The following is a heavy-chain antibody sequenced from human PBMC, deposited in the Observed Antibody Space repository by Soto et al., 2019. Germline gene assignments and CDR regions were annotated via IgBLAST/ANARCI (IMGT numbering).Heavy chain of an antibody. D-gene: IGHD6-13*01. CDR3: AIYKDASLGAAAATGAFDI. J-gene: IGHJ3*02. CDR2: ISGSGGST. CDR1: GFTFSSYA. V-gene: IGHV3-23*01. Sequence: GGSLRLSCAASGFTFSSYAMSWVRQAPGKGLEWVSAISGSGGSTYYAYSVKGRFTISRDNSKNTLYLQMNSLRAEDTAVYYCAIYKDASLGAAAATGAFDIWGQGTMVTVSS.